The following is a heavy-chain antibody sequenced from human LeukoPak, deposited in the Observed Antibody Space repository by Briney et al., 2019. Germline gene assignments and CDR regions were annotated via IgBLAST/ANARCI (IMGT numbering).Heavy chain of an antibody. D-gene: IGHD3-22*01. V-gene: IGHV4-59*01. CDR1: GGSISSYY. CDR3: ARDFYYDFGAFDI. Sequence: SETLSLTCTVSGGSISSYYWSWIRQPPGQGLEWIGYIYYSGSTNYNPSLKSRVTISVDTSKNQFSLKLSSVTAADTAVYYCARDFYYDFGAFDIGRQGTMVTVSS. J-gene: IGHJ3*02. CDR2: IYYSGST.